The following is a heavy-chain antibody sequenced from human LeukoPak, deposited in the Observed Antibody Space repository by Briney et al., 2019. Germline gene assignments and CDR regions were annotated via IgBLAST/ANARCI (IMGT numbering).Heavy chain of an antibody. CDR2: IWYDGSNK. J-gene: IGHJ3*02. D-gene: IGHD3-3*01. CDR3: ARGLYDFWSGLDAFDI. Sequence: GGSLLLSCAASGFTFSSYGMHWVRPAPGKGLEWVAVIWYDGSNKYYADSVKGRFTISRDNSKNTLYLQMNSLRAEDTAVYYCARGLYDFWSGLDAFDIWGQGTMVTVSS. CDR1: GFTFSSYG. V-gene: IGHV3-33*01.